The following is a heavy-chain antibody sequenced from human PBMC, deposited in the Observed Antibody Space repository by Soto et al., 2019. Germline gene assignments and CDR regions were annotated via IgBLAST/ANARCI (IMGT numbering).Heavy chain of an antibody. CDR1: GFTFSSYG. CDR3: AKDLRDSSGYYYYIDY. Sequence: PGGSLRLSCAASGFTFSSYGMSWVRQAPGKGLEWVSAISYSGGSTYYADSVKGRFTISRDNFKNTLYLLMNSLRAEDTAVYYCAKDLRDSSGYYYYIDYWGQGTLVTVSS. CDR2: ISYSGGST. V-gene: IGHV3-23*01. D-gene: IGHD3-22*01. J-gene: IGHJ4*02.